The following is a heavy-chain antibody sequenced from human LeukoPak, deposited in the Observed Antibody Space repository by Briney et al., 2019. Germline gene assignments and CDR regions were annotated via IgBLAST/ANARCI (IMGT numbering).Heavy chain of an antibody. V-gene: IGHV1-2*06. CDR2: INPNSGGT. CDR3: AKVKSLGGAPYDY. J-gene: IGHJ4*02. D-gene: IGHD6-19*01. CDR1: GYTFSDYY. Sequence: GASVKVSCTASGYTFSDYYIHWVRQAPGQGLKWMGRINPNSGGTNYAQSFQGRVTMTRDTSISTAYMELSTLRSDDTAVYYCAKVKSLGGAPYDYWGQGTLVTVSS.